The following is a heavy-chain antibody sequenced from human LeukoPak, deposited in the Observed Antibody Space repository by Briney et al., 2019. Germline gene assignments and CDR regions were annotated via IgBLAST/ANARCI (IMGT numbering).Heavy chain of an antibody. CDR1: GGSISSYY. D-gene: IGHD2-2*03. V-gene: IGHV4-59*01. J-gene: IGHJ6*03. CDR2: IYYSGCT. CDR3: ARVDIVVVPAATDYYYYYYMDV. Sequence: PSETLSLTCTVSGGSISSYYWSWIRQPPGKGLEWIGYIYYSGCTNYNPPLKSRVTISVDTSKNQFSLKLSSVTAADTAVYYCARVDIVVVPAATDYYYYYYMDVWGKGTTVTVSS.